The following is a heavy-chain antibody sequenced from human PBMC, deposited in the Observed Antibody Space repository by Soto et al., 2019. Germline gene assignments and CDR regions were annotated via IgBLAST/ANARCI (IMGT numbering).Heavy chain of an antibody. D-gene: IGHD1-1*01. CDR1: GGSVGSGSYY. CDR2: MSHSAGT. J-gene: IGHJ3*02. CDR3: ARVERGTATTVVDAFDI. Sequence: QVQLQQGGAGLLKPSETRSLKCAAYGGSVGSGSYYGSGIRKPPGKGLGGMGEMSHSAGTHFNPSLKSRVTISVDTSKNQFSLKMSFVTAADTALYYCARVERGTATTVVDAFDIWGPGTMVTVSS. V-gene: IGHV4-34*01.